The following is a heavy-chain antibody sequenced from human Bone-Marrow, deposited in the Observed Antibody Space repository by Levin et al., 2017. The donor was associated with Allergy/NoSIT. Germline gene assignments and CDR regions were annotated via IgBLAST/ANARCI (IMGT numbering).Heavy chain of an antibody. CDR2: IKSKTDGGTT. D-gene: IGHD6-19*01. V-gene: IGHV3-15*01. Sequence: GESLKISCAASGFTFSNAWMSWVRQAPGKGLEWVGRIKSKTDGGTTDYAAPVKGRFTISRDDSKNTLYLQMNSLKTEDTAVYYCTRGYSSGWYIDYYYGMDGWGQGTTVTVSS. J-gene: IGHJ6*02. CDR1: GFTFSNAW. CDR3: TRGYSSGWYIDYYYGMDG.